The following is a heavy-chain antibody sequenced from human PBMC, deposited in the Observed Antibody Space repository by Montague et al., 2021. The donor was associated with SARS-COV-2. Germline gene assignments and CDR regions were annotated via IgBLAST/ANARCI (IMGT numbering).Heavy chain of an antibody. J-gene: IGHJ6*02. Sequence: SETLSLTCAVYGGSFSGYYWSWIRQPPGKGLEWIGEINHSGSTNYNPSLESRATISVDTSKNQFSLKLSSVTAADTAVYYCARDRARIVGARRYYYYGMDVWGQGTTVTVSS. D-gene: IGHD1-26*01. CDR2: INHSGST. CDR1: GGSFSGYY. V-gene: IGHV4-34*01. CDR3: ARDRARIVGARRYYYYGMDV.